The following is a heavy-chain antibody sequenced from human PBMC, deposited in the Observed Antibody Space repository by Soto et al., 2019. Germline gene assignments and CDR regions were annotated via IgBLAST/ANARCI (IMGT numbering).Heavy chain of an antibody. J-gene: IGHJ4*02. CDR3: AKLGSSAWSPHYYFDY. CDR2: ITGSGSDT. Sequence: PGGSLRLSCAASGFTINNYAMGWVRQAPGKGLEWVSAITGSGSDTYYLDSVKGRFTISRDNSKNTLFLQVNSLRAEDTAIYYCAKLGSSAWSPHYYFDYWGQGTLVTVSS. D-gene: IGHD3-10*01. V-gene: IGHV3-23*01. CDR1: GFTINNYA.